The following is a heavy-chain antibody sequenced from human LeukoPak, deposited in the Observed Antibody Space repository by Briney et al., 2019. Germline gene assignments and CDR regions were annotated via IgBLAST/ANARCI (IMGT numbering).Heavy chain of an antibody. CDR3: ARGTNWYDA. J-gene: IGHJ5*02. Sequence: ASVKVSCKASGYTFTGYYIHWVRQAPGQGLEWMGRINPDSGGTKFAQKFQGRVTMTRDTSISTAYMELSRLISDDTAVYYCARGTNWYDAWGQGTLVTVSS. CDR1: GYTFTGYY. CDR2: INPDSGGT. V-gene: IGHV1-2*06.